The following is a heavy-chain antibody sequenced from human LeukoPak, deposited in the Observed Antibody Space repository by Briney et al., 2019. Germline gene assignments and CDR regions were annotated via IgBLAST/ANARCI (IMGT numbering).Heavy chain of an antibody. CDR1: GFTFSSYA. Sequence: PGGSLRLSCAASGFTFSSYAMHWVRQAPGKGLEWVAVISYDGSNKYYADSVKGRFTISRDNSKNTLYLQMNSLRAEDTAVYYCAREGNLLYGPATFFEYWGQGTLVTVSS. CDR2: ISYDGSNK. CDR3: AREGNLLYGPATFFEY. J-gene: IGHJ4*02. V-gene: IGHV3-30-3*01. D-gene: IGHD3-16*01.